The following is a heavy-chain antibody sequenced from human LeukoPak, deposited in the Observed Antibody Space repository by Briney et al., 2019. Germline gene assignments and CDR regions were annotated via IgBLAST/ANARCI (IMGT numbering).Heavy chain of an antibody. J-gene: IGHJ4*02. CDR3: ANLPVHSGSYPLDY. CDR2: ISYDGSNK. Sequence: HPGGSLRLSCAASGFTFSSYGVHWVRQAPGKGLEWVAVISYDGSNKYYADSVKGRFTISRDNSKNTLYLQMNSLRAENTAVYYCANLPVHSGSYPLDYWGQGTLVTASS. CDR1: GFTFSSYG. V-gene: IGHV3-30*18. D-gene: IGHD1-26*01.